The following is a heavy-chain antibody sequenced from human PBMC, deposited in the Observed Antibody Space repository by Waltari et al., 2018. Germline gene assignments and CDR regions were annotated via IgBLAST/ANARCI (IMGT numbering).Heavy chain of an antibody. CDR3: ASDVHSGRYGWFDP. V-gene: IGHV3-74*01. CDR1: GFTFSPFW. J-gene: IGHJ5*02. Sequence: EVQLVESGGDLVQPGGSLRLYCAASGFTFSPFWVHWVRQVPGKGLVWVSRIKSDGSATSYADSVKGRFTISRDNAKNTVYLQMNSLRAEDTAVYHCASDVHSGRYGWFDPWGQGTLVTVSS. D-gene: IGHD1-26*01. CDR2: IKSDGSAT.